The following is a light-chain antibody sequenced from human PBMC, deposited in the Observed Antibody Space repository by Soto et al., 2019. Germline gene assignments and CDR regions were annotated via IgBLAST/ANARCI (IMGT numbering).Light chain of an antibody. CDR3: HQRYDWPIT. Sequence: EIVLAQSPGTLSLSPGERATLSCRASQSVTKSFLAWYQQRPGQAPRLLIYDASRRATGIPARFSGSGSGTDFTLTISSLEPEDFAVYYCHQRYDWPITFGQGTRLEIK. V-gene: IGKV3D-20*02. CDR2: DAS. J-gene: IGKJ5*01. CDR1: QSVTKSF.